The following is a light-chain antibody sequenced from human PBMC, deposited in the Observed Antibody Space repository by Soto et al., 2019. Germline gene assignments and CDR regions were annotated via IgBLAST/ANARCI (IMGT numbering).Light chain of an antibody. CDR3: QQYDQWPQT. CDR2: GAS. CDR1: QSVSSN. V-gene: IGKV3-15*01. Sequence: EMVMTQSPGTLSVSPGERATLSCRASQSVSSNLDWYQQKPGQAPRLLIYGASARATGLPARFSGSGSGTEFTLTISSLQSEDFAVYYCQQYDQWPQTFGQGTKLEIK. J-gene: IGKJ2*01.